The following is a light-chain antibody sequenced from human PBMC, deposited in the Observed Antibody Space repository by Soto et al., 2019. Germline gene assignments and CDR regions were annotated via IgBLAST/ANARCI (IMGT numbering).Light chain of an antibody. CDR1: QSISNW. Sequence: DIQMTQSPSTLSATVGDRVTIPCRASQSISNWLAWYQQKPGKAPKLLIYKASNLESGVPSRFSGSGSGTEFTLTISSLQPDDFATYYCQQYNSYSETFGQGTKVDIK. J-gene: IGKJ1*01. V-gene: IGKV1-5*03. CDR2: KAS. CDR3: QQYNSYSET.